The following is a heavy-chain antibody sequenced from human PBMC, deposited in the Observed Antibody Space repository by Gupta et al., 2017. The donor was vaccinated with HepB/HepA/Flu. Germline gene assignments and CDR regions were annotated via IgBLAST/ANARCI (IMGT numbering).Heavy chain of an antibody. D-gene: IGHD3/OR15-3a*01. Sequence: EVELLESGGDLVQPGGSLRLSCAASEFTFSSFAMSWGRQAPGKGLQWVSAISGSGGSTYYADSVKGRFTISRDNANNTLYLQMNSLRAEDTAIYYCAKGGTGAYYYNYYMDVWGKGTTVTVSS. CDR2: ISGSGGST. CDR1: EFTFSSFA. V-gene: IGHV3-23*01. J-gene: IGHJ6*03. CDR3: AKGGTGAYYYNYYMDV.